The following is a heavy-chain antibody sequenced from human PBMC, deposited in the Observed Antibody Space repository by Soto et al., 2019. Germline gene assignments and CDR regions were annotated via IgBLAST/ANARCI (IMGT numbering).Heavy chain of an antibody. CDR3: ARALGGHYYDSSGYLDY. CDR2: IWYDGSNK. Sequence: QVQLVESGGGVVQPGRSLRLSCAASGFTFSSYGMHWVRQAPGKGLEWVAVIWYDGSNKYYADSVKGRFTISRDNSKNTLYLQMNSLRAEDMAVYYCARALGGHYYDSSGYLDYWGQGTLVTVSS. CDR1: GFTFSSYG. J-gene: IGHJ4*02. V-gene: IGHV3-33*01. D-gene: IGHD3-22*01.